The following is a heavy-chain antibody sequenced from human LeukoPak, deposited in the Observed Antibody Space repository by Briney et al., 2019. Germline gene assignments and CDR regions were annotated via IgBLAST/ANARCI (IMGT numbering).Heavy chain of an antibody. CDR1: GYTFTSYD. CDR3: ARDLLWFRGGFDP. V-gene: IGHV1-8*01. CDR2: MNPNSGNT. J-gene: IGHJ5*02. Sequence: ASVKVSCKASGYTFTSYDINWVRQATGQGLEWMGWMNPNSGNTGYAQKFQGRVTMTRNTSISTAYMELSGLRSEDTAVYYCARDLLWFRGGFDPWGQGTLVTVSS. D-gene: IGHD3-10*01.